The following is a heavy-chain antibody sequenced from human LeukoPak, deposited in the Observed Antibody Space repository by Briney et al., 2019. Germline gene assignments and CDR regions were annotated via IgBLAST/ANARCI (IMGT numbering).Heavy chain of an antibody. V-gene: IGHV1-2*06. Sequence: APVKVSCKASGYTFTGYYMHWVRQAPGQGLEWMGRINPNSGGTNYAQKFQGRVTMTRDTSISTAYMELSRLRSDDTAVYYCASCSGGSCYFSFDYWGQGTLVTVSS. CDR1: GYTFTGYY. CDR2: INPNSGGT. D-gene: IGHD2-15*01. J-gene: IGHJ4*02. CDR3: ASCSGGSCYFSFDY.